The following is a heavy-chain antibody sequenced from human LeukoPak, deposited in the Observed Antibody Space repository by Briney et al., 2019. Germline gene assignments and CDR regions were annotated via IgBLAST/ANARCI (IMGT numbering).Heavy chain of an antibody. J-gene: IGHJ3*01. V-gene: IGHV1-2*02. CDR3: AREFRTTTWSFDAFDL. D-gene: IGHD1/OR15-1a*01. CDR2: INPTSGGT. CDR1: GYTFTDYY. Sequence: GASVKVSCKASGYTFTDYYMHWVRQAPGHGLEWVAWINPTSGGTNYAQNFQDRVTMTRDTSISTAYMELSRLSSDDTAVYYCAREFRTTTWSFDAFDLWGQGTMVTVSS.